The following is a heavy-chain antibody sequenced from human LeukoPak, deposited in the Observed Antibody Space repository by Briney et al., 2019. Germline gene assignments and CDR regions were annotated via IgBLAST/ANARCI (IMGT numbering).Heavy chain of an antibody. CDR1: GGSIRNYY. V-gene: IGHV4-59*01. J-gene: IGHJ4*02. CDR3: PRPMSFDY. Sequence: SETLCLTCTVSGGSIRNYYWIWIRQPPGKGLEWIGYISYSGSTNYNPSLKSRVTISVDMSKNHFSLKLSSVTAADTAVYYCPRPMSFDYCGQGNLVTVSS. CDR2: ISYSGST.